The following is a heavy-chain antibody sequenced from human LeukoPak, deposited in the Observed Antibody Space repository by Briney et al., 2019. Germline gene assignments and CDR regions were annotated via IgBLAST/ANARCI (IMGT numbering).Heavy chain of an antibody. CDR3: AKDLPRSKHLLDY. J-gene: IGHJ4*02. Sequence: GGSLRLSCAASGFTFSSYGMHWVRQAPGKGLEWVAVISYDGSNKYYADSVKGRFTISRDNSKNTLYLQMNSLRAEDTAVYYCAKDLPRSKHLLDYWGQGTLVTVSS. CDR1: GFTFSSYG. CDR2: ISYDGSNK. V-gene: IGHV3-30*18.